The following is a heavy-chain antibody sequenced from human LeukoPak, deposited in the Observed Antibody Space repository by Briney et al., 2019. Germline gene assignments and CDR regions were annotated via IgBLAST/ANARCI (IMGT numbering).Heavy chain of an antibody. Sequence: SVKVSCKASGGTFISYAISWVRQAPGQGLEWMGGIIPIFGTANYEQKFQGRVTITTDESTSTAYMELSSLRSEDTAVYYCARSSPTGNYFDYWGQGTLVTVSS. J-gene: IGHJ4*02. D-gene: IGHD1-1*01. CDR2: IIPIFGTA. V-gene: IGHV1-69*05. CDR1: GGTFISYA. CDR3: ARSSPTGNYFDY.